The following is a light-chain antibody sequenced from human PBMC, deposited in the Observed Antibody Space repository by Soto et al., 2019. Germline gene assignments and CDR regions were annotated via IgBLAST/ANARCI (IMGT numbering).Light chain of an antibody. CDR1: NSNIGSNN. CDR2: KIN. Sequence: QSVLTQPPSASGTPGQRVTISCAGSNSNIGSNNVYWYQQLPGTAPKLLIYKINQRPSGVPDRFSGSKSGTSASLAVSGLRSEDEADYYCSSYAVNNKVVFGGGTKLTVL. V-gene: IGLV1-47*01. CDR3: SSYAVNNKVV. J-gene: IGLJ2*01.